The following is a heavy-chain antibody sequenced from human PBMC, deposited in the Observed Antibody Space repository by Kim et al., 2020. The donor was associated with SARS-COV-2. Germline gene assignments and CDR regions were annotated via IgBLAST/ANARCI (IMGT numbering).Heavy chain of an antibody. D-gene: IGHD4-17*01. CDR3: ARRAYADPRGSWVDP. Sequence: SETLSLTCSVSGGSISSYYWSWIRQPPGKGLEWIGYIYYIGSTTYNPSLKSRVTISVDTTKNQFSLNLSSVTAADTAVYYFARRAYADPRGSWVDPRGQG. J-gene: IGHJ5*02. CDR1: GGSISSYY. CDR2: IYYIGST. V-gene: IGHV4-59*08.